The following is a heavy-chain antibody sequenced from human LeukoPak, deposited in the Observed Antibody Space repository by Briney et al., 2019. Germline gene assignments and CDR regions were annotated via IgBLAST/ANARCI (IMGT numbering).Heavy chain of an antibody. CDR3: AINSWNNYYYFDY. V-gene: IGHV4-4*07. D-gene: IGHD3-3*01. J-gene: IGHJ4*02. Sequence: SETLSLTCTVSGGSISSYHWTWIRQPAGKGLEWIGRIYTSGGTNYNPSLKSRVTMSVGTSKNQFSLKLSSVTAADTAVYYCAINSWNNYYYFDYWGQGTLVTVSS. CDR1: GGSISSYH. CDR2: IYTSGGT.